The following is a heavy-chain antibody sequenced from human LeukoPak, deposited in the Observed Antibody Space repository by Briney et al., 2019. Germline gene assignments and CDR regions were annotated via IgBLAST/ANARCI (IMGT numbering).Heavy chain of an antibody. J-gene: IGHJ3*02. Sequence: GGSLRLSCAASGFTFSSYGMHWVRQAPGKGLEWVAVIWYDGSNKYYADSVKGRFTISRDNSKNTLYLQMNSLRAEDTAVYYCAREGYSYGYMAFDIWGQGTMVTVS. CDR2: IWYDGSNK. V-gene: IGHV3-33*01. CDR3: AREGYSYGYMAFDI. D-gene: IGHD5-18*01. CDR1: GFTFSSYG.